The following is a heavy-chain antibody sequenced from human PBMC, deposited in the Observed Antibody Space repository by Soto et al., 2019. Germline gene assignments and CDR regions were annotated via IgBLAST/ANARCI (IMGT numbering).Heavy chain of an antibody. CDR3: ARGAYDILTGYYDYYYCGMDV. CDR1: GGSFSGYY. Sequence: SETLSLTCAVYGGSFSGYYWSWIRQPPGKGLEWIGEINHSGSTNYNPSLKSRVTISVDTSKNQFSLKLSSVTAADTAVYYCARGAYDILTGYYDYYYCGMDVWGQGTTVTVS. D-gene: IGHD3-9*01. J-gene: IGHJ6*02. CDR2: INHSGST. V-gene: IGHV4-34*01.